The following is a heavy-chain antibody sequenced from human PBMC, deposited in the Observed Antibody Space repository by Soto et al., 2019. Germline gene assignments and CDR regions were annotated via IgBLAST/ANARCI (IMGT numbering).Heavy chain of an antibody. Sequence: GESLRLSCAASGFTFSSYAMHWVRQAPGKGLEWVAVISYDGSNKYYADSVKGRFTISRDNSKNTPYLQMNSLRAEDTAVYYCARDPPYSGSYYHLDYWGQGTLVTVSS. D-gene: IGHD1-26*01. CDR2: ISYDGSNK. CDR3: ARDPPYSGSYYHLDY. J-gene: IGHJ4*02. V-gene: IGHV3-30-3*01. CDR1: GFTFSSYA.